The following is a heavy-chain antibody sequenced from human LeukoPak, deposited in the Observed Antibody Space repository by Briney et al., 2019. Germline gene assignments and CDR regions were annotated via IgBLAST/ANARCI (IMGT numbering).Heavy chain of an antibody. D-gene: IGHD3-10*01. CDR2: INHSGST. V-gene: IGHV4-34*01. Sequence: PSETLSLTCAVYGGSFSGYYWSWIRQPPGKGLEWIGEINHSGSTNYNPSLKSRVTMSVDTSKNQFSLKLSSVTAADTAVYYCASQRYGSGSYFYYYYGMDVWGQGTTVTVSS. CDR3: ASQRYGSGSYFYYYYGMDV. J-gene: IGHJ6*02. CDR1: GGSFSGYY.